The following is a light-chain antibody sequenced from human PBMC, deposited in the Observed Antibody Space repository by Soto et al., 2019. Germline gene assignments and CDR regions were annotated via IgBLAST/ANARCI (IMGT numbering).Light chain of an antibody. CDR2: RNN. V-gene: IGLV1-47*01. Sequence: QSALTQPPSASGTPGQRVTISCSGSSSNIGSNYVYWYQQLPGTAPKLLIYRNNQRPSGVPDRFSGSKSGTSASLAISGLRSEDEADYYCAAWEDSLSGRVVFGGGTKLTVL. CDR1: SSNIGSNY. CDR3: AAWEDSLSGRVV. J-gene: IGLJ2*01.